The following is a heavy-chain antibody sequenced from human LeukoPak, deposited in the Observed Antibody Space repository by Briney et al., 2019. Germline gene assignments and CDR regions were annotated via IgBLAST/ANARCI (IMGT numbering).Heavy chain of an antibody. CDR1: GGSISSTNYY. Sequence: PSETLSLTCTVSGGSISSTNYYWGRIRQPPGKGLEWIGSIYYSGITYYNPSLRSRITISVDTSKNQFSLKLSSVTAADTAVYYCARTPYDYWGQGTLVTVSS. CDR3: ARTPYDY. V-gene: IGHV4-39*01. J-gene: IGHJ4*02. D-gene: IGHD2-15*01. CDR2: IYYSGIT.